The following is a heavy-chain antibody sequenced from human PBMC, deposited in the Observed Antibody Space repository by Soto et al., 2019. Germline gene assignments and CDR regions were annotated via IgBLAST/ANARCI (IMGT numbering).Heavy chain of an antibody. CDR3: AKSPGGYYSFDI. J-gene: IGHJ3*02. D-gene: IGHD3-3*01. Sequence: SCKASGYTFTSYYMHWVRQAPGKGLEWVAVISYDGSNKYYADSVKGRFTISRDNSKNTLYLQMNSLRAEDTAVYYCAKSPGGYYSFDIWGQGTMVTVSS. V-gene: IGHV3-30*18. CDR1: GYTFTSYY. CDR2: ISYDGSNK.